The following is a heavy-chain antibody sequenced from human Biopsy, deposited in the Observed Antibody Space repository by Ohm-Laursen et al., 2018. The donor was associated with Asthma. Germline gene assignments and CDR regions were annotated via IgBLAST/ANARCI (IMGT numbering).Heavy chain of an antibody. Sequence: SSVKVSCKSLGGTFNTYVIGWVRQAPGQGLEWMGGIKSEFGTTTYPQKFQDRVTITTDDSTSTVYMELSSLRSEDTAVYYCARKAGSCISRTCYSLDFWGQGTLVTVSS. V-gene: IGHV1-69*05. CDR1: GGTFNTYV. J-gene: IGHJ4*02. D-gene: IGHD2-2*01. CDR2: IKSEFGTT. CDR3: ARKAGSCISRTCYSLDF.